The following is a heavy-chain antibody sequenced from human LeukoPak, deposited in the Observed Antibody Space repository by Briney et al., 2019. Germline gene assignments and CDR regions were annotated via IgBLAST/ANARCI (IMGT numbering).Heavy chain of an antibody. J-gene: IGHJ5*01. CDR1: GDTLRKYW. Sequence: PGGSLRLSCAASGDTLRKYWMHWVRQAQGKGGGWVSSMNRDGGGRTYAEYERGRFTIRRDKEKKRLYLQVNSLRAEDTAVYYCARTEGTVAYDSWGQGTLVTVSS. CDR2: MNRDGGGR. V-gene: IGHV3-74*03. CDR3: ARTEGTVAYDS. D-gene: IGHD4-23*01.